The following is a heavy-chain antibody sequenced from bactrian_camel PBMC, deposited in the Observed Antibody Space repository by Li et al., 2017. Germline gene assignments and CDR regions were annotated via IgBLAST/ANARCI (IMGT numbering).Heavy chain of an antibody. Sequence: DVQLVESGGGSVQAGDSLRLSCEISLYIYSSYCMGWFRQAPGKEREAVAAHYTGTATTYVADSVKGRFTISRDKLKDVLYLQMDSLKPDDTAVYICAAAEAPDSEAYYDGDSACYFGYWGQGTQVTVS. CDR2: HYTGTATT. V-gene: IGHV3S40*01. D-gene: IGHD3*01. CDR3: AAAEAPDSEAYYDGDSACYFGY. J-gene: IGHJ6*01. CDR1: LYIYSSYC.